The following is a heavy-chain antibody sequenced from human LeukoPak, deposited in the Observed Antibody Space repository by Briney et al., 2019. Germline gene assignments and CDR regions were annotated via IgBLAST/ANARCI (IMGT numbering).Heavy chain of an antibody. CDR1: GFTFSSYA. V-gene: IGHV3-30-3*01. CDR2: ISYDGSNK. D-gene: IGHD3-9*01. CDR3: ARGFEYYDILTGYYPYYFDY. Sequence: GGSLRLSCAASGFTFSSYAMHWVRQAPGKGLEWVAVISYDGSNKYYADSVKGRFTISRDNSKNTLYLQMNSLRAEDTAVYYCARGFEYYDILTGYYPYYFDYWGQGTLVTVSS. J-gene: IGHJ4*02.